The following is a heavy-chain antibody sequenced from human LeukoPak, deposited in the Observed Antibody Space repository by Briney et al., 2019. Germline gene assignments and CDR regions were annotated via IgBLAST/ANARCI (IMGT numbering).Heavy chain of an antibody. CDR2: IYSSGSI. CDR3: ARQFEF. Sequence: SETLSLTCTVFGVSLSSYYWVWVRQPPGKGLEWIGLIYSSGSIKYNPSLKSRLTISLDTSKSQISLKLTSVTAADTAIYYCARQFEFWGQGTLVTVSS. CDR1: GVSLSSYY. V-gene: IGHV4-59*08. J-gene: IGHJ4*02.